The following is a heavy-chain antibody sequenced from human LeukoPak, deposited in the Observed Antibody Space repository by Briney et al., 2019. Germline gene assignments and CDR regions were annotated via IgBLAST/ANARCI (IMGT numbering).Heavy chain of an antibody. Sequence: PGGSLRLSCAASGFTSSSYAMHWVRQAPGKGLEWVAVISYDGNNKYYADSVKGRFTISRDNSKNTLYLQMNSLRAEDTALYYCARDPPIDIVVVEAATPSYFDYWGQGTLVTVSS. J-gene: IGHJ4*02. V-gene: IGHV3-30*04. CDR3: ARDPPIDIVVVEAATPSYFDY. D-gene: IGHD2-15*01. CDR1: GFTSSSYA. CDR2: ISYDGNNK.